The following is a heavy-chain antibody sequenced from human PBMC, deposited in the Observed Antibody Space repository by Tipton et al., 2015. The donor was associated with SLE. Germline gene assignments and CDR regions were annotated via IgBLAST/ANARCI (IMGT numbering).Heavy chain of an antibody. CDR2: IPSSGYT. CDR1: GFTFSNYH. D-gene: IGHD6-6*01. Sequence: GSLRLSCAASGFTFSNYHMPWVRQAPGKGLEWVSSIPSSGYTYYADSVQGRFTISRDNAKNSLFLQMNSLSPEDTAVYFCARVRRIAARPLDYWGQGTRV. J-gene: IGHJ4*02. V-gene: IGHV3-69-1*01. CDR3: ARVRRIAARPLDY.